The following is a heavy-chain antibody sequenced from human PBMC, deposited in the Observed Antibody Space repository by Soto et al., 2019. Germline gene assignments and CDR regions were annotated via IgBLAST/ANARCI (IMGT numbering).Heavy chain of an antibody. D-gene: IGHD3-3*01. J-gene: IGHJ6*02. V-gene: IGHV3-21*01. CDR2: ISSSSNYI. CDR3: ARDTDFWSGFSGRLESAMDV. CDR1: GFTFSVYS. Sequence: GESLKISCAASGFTFSVYSMNWVRQAPGKGLEWVSSISSSSNYIYYSDSMKGRFTISRDNAKNSLYLQMNSLRAEDTAVYYCARDTDFWSGFSGRLESAMDVWGQGTTVTVSS.